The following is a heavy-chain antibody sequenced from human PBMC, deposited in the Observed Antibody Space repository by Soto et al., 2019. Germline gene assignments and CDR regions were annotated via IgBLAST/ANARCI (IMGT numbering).Heavy chain of an antibody. D-gene: IGHD6-19*01. V-gene: IGHV5-10-1*01. CDR2: IDPSDSQT. J-gene: IGHJ4*02. CDR1: GYSFAGYW. Sequence: GESLKISCKGSGYSFAGYWITWVRQKPGKGLEWMGRIDPSDSQTYYSPSFRGHVTISVTKSITTVFLQWSSLRASDTAMYYCARHNPLDSRVWYNWGLGTRVTVSS. CDR3: ARHNPLDSRVWYN.